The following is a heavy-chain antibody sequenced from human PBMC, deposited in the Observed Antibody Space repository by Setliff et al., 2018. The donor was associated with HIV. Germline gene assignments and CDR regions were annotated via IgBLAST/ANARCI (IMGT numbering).Heavy chain of an antibody. J-gene: IGHJ5*02. D-gene: IGHD1-26*01. V-gene: IGHV5-51*01. Sequence: PGESLKISCQAFGFPFTTYRISWVRQMPGKGLEWMGIIYPGDSDIRYSPSFQGQVAFSADTSISTAYLELRSLTSDDTAVYYCARARLQGIVTAVGPRDNCLDPWGQGTRVTVSS. CDR2: IYPGDSDI. CDR3: ARARLQGIVTAVGPRDNCLDP. CDR1: GFPFTTYR.